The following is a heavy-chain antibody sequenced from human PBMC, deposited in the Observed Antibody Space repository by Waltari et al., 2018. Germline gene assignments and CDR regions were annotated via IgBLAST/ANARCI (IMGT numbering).Heavy chain of an antibody. CDR1: GYTFTSYN. D-gene: IGHD6-6*01. CDR2: MNPYNGNT. V-gene: IGHV1-8*03. Sequence: QVRLVQSGAEVKKPGASVKVSCKASGYTFTSYNINWVRQATGQGLEWMGWMNPYNGNTGYAQKFQGRVTITRKTSITTAYMELSSLGSEDTAVYYCATGSLGGDSSYGYWGQGTLVTVSS. J-gene: IGHJ4*02. CDR3: ATGSLGGDSSYGY.